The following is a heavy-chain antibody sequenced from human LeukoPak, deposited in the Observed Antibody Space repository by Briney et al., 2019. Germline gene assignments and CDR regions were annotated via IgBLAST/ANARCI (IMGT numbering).Heavy chain of an antibody. CDR1: GFSFSSYW. D-gene: IGHD2-21*02. V-gene: IGHV3-7*01. CDR3: ARYCGGDCYLPLDAFDI. CDR2: IKQDGSEK. Sequence: GGSLRLSCAASGFSFSSYWMNWVRQAPGKGLEWVANIKQDGSEKYYMDSVKGRFTISRDNAKNSLYLQMNSLRAEDTAVYYCARYCGGDCYLPLDAFDIWGQGTMVTVSS. J-gene: IGHJ3*02.